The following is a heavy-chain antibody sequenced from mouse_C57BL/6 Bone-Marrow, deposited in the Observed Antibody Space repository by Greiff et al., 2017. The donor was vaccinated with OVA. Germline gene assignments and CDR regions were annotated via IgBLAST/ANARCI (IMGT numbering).Heavy chain of an antibody. D-gene: IGHD1-1*01. CDR3: ASTVVADY. Sequence: EVKLVESGGDLVKPGGSLKLSCAASGFTFSSYGMSWVRQTPDKRLEWVATISSGGSYTYYPDSVKGRFTISRDNAKNTLYLQMSSLKSEDTAMYYCASTVVADYWGQGTTLTVSS. CDR2: ISSGGSYT. J-gene: IGHJ2*01. CDR1: GFTFSSYG. V-gene: IGHV5-6*01.